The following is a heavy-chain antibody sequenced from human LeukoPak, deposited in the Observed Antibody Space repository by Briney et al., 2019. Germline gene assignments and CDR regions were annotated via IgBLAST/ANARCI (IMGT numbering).Heavy chain of an antibody. CDR2: TYYGSRWYN. D-gene: IGHD6-13*01. Sequence: SQSLSLTCAITGVSVSSDSIAWIWIRLSPSRGLEWPGRTYYGSRWYNDYAASVKSRISINPDTSKNHFSLQLHSVTPEDTAVYYCARGKAAAGLQHWGQGSLVTVSS. V-gene: IGHV6-1*01. CDR1: GVSVSSDSIA. CDR3: ARGKAAAGLQH. J-gene: IGHJ1*01.